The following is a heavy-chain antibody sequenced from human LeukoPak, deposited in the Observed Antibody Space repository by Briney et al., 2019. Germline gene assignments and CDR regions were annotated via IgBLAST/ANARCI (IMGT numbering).Heavy chain of an antibody. V-gene: IGHV1-69*04. CDR2: IIPILGIA. J-gene: IGHJ6*03. CDR1: GGTFSSYT. D-gene: IGHD1-14*01. Sequence: SVKVSCKASGGTFSSYTISWVRQAPGQGLEWMGRIIPILGIANYAQKFQGRVTITADKSTSTAYMELSSLRSEDTAVYYCARDGINLNSLAGSQTQTGYYYYVDVWGKGTTVTVSS. CDR3: ARDGINLNSLAGSQTQTGYYYYVDV.